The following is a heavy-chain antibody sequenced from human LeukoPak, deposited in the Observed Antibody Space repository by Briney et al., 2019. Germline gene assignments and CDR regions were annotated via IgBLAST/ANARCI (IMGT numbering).Heavy chain of an antibody. D-gene: IGHD6-13*01. J-gene: IGHJ6*02. V-gene: IGHV1-69*13. CDR1: GGTFSSYA. CDR3: ARDTGYSSSPWVYYGMDV. CDR2: IIPIFGTA. Sequence: GASVKVSCKASGGTFSSYAISWVRQAPGQGLEWMGGIIPIFGTANYAQKFQGRVTITADESTSTAYMELSSLRSEDTAVYYCARDTGYSSSPWVYYGMDVWGQGTTVTVSS.